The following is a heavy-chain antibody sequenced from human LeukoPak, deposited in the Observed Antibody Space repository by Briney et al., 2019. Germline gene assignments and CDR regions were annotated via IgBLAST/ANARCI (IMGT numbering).Heavy chain of an antibody. CDR3: ARDSGYSYGYGLYYYYMDV. V-gene: IGHV4-59*01. CDR2: IYYSGST. CDR1: GGSISSYY. J-gene: IGHJ6*03. D-gene: IGHD5-18*01. Sequence: SETLSLTCTVSGGSISSYYWSWTRQPPGKGLEWIGYIYYSGSTNYNPSLKSRVTISVDTSKNQFPLKLSSVTAADTAVYYCARDSGYSYGYGLYYYYMDVWGKGTTVTVSS.